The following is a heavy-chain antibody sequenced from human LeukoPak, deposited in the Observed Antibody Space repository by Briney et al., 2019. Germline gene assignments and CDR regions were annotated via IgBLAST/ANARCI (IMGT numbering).Heavy chain of an antibody. J-gene: IGHJ6*03. CDR2: ISAYNGNT. V-gene: IGHV1-18*01. CDR1: GYTFTSYG. D-gene: IGHD3-3*01. Sequence: ASVKVSCKASGYTFTSYGISWVRQAPGQGLEWMGWISAYNGNTNYAQKLQGRVTMTTDTSTSTAYMELRSLRSDDTAVYYCAREVRLLEWISNYYYYYMDVWGKGTTVTVSS. CDR3: AREVRLLEWISNYYYYYMDV.